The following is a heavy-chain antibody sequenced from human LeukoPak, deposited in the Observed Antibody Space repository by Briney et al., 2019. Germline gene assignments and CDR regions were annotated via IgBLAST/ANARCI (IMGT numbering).Heavy chain of an antibody. CDR3: ASTLTYYDILTGYLPNYYMDV. CDR2: IIPIFGTA. Sequence: SVKVSCKASGGTFSSYAISWVRQAPGQGLEWMGGIIPIFGTANYAQKFQGRVTITADKSTSTAYMELSSLRSEDTAVYYCASTLTYYDILTGYLPNYYMDVWGKGTTVTVSS. J-gene: IGHJ6*03. D-gene: IGHD3-9*01. V-gene: IGHV1-69*06. CDR1: GGTFSSYA.